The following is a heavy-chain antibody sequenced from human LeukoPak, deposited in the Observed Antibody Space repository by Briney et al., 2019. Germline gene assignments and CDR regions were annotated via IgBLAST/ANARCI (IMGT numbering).Heavy chain of an antibody. V-gene: IGHV1-69*04. CDR2: IIPILGIA. J-gene: IGHJ6*02. Sequence: ASVKVSCKASGGTFSSYAISWVRQAPGQGLEWMGRIIPILGIAKYAQKFQGRVTITADKSTSTAYMELSSLRSEDTAVYYCARDAVTRLGGDYYYHGMDVWGQGTTVTVSS. D-gene: IGHD3-16*01. CDR1: GGTFSSYA. CDR3: ARDAVTRLGGDYYYHGMDV.